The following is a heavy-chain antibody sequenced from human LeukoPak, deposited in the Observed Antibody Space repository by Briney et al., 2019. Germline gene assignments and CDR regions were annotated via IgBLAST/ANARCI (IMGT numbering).Heavy chain of an antibody. V-gene: IGHV3-74*01. CDR1: GFTFGKYW. CDR3: ARDYYGSIDL. D-gene: IGHD3-10*01. J-gene: IGHJ1*01. CDR2: INNDGST. Sequence: RGSLRLSCVASGFTFGKYWMHWVRQAPGKELVCISRINNDGSTVYADSVAGRFTISRDNARDTLYLQMNSLRVEDTAVYYCARDYYGSIDLWGQGTLVTVSS.